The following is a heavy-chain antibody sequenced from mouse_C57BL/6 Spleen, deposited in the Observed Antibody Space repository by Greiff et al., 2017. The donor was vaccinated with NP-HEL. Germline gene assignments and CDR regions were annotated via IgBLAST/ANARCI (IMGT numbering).Heavy chain of an antibody. J-gene: IGHJ4*01. CDR3: ARGHGYDAMDY. Sequence: VKLMESGAELVRPGTSVKMSCKASGYTFTNYWIGWAKQRPGHGLEWIGDIYPGGGYTNYNEKFKGKATLTADKSSSTAYMQFSSLTSEDSAIYYCARGHGYDAMDYWGQGTSVTVSS. V-gene: IGHV1-63*01. CDR1: GYTFTNYW. CDR2: IYPGGGYT.